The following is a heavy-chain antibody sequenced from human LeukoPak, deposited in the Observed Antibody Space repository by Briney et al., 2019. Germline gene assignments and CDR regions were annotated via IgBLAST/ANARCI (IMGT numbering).Heavy chain of an antibody. CDR1: GFTFSSYA. CDR3: ARDLGQYYDTSDNWFDP. Sequence: PGGSLRLSCAASGFTFSSYAMHWVRQAPGKGLEYVSAISSNGGSTYYANSVKGRFTISRDNSKNTLYLQMGSLRAEDMAVYYCARDLGQYYDTSDNWFDPWGQGTLVTVSS. J-gene: IGHJ5*02. CDR2: ISSNGGST. V-gene: IGHV3-64*01. D-gene: IGHD3-22*01.